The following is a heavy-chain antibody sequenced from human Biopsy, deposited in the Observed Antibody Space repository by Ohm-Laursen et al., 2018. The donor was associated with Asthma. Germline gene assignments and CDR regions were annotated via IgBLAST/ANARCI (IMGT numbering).Heavy chain of an antibody. D-gene: IGHD3-9*01. V-gene: IGHV1-3*04. CDR3: ARTYYDFLTGQVKDVFGV. CDR1: GYNFISFA. CDR2: VNTGNGAT. J-gene: IGHJ3*01. Sequence: ASVKVSCKASGYNFISFAIHWVRQAPGQRLEWMGWVNTGNGATKYSQKFQGRVTVTRDTSASTAYMELRSLRSEDTATYYCARTYYDFLTGQVKDVFGVWGQGTMVTVSS.